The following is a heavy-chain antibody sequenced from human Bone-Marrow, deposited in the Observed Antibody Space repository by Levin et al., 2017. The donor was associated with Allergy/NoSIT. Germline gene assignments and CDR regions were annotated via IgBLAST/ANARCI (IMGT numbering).Heavy chain of an antibody. J-gene: IGHJ4*02. V-gene: IGHV3-23*01. CDR2: ISGSATDT. D-gene: IGHD2-21*02. CDR1: GFAFDNYA. CDR3: AKVLTYCGGYCYAFDY. Sequence: GGSLRLSCAASGFAFDNYAMTWVRQAPGRGLEWVSAISGSATDTYYADSVKGRFTISRDNSKNTLHLQMNSLRAEDTALYYCAKVLTYCGGYCYAFDYWGQGTLVTVSS.